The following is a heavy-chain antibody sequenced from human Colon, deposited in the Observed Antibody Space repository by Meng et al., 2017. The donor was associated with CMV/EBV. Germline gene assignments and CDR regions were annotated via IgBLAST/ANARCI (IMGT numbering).Heavy chain of an antibody. D-gene: IGHD3-10*01. CDR1: GYTFTNCG. V-gene: IGHV1-18*01. CDR3: ARGGGYFSAGSYPAYFDQ. CDR2: ISAYNGNT. Sequence: ASVKVSCKTSGYTFTNCGFSWVRQAPGQGLEWMGWISAYNGNTNYAQKLQGRVTLTTDTSTSTAYMELGGLTSDDTAVYYCARGGGYFSAGSYPAYFDQWGQGTLVTVSS. J-gene: IGHJ4*02.